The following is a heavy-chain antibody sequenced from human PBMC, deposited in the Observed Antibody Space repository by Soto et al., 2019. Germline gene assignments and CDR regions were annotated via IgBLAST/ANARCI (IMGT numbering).Heavy chain of an antibody. J-gene: IGHJ5*02. V-gene: IGHV4-59*01. CDR2: IYYTGST. D-gene: IGHD3-3*01. Sequence: SETLSLTCTVSGGSISSYYWSWIRQSPGKGLEWIGYIYYTGSTSYNPSLKSRVTISVDTSNNQFSLKLYSVTAADTAVYYCARSYDSWSGYYPRFDPWAREPWSPSPQ. CDR1: GGSISSYY. CDR3: ARSYDSWSGYYPRFDP.